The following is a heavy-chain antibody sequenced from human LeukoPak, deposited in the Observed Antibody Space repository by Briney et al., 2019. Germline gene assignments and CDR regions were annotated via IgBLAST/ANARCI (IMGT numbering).Heavy chain of an antibody. CDR3: ARNNIVRTGIDY. Sequence: SETLSLTSTVSGGSISSSSYYWGWIRQPPGKGLEWIGSIYYSGSTYYNPSLKSRVTISVDTSKDQFSLKLSSVPAADTAVYYCARNNIVRTGIDYWGQSTLVTVFS. CDR2: IYYSGST. CDR1: GGSISSSSYY. J-gene: IGHJ4*02. V-gene: IGHV4-39*07. D-gene: IGHD3-10*01.